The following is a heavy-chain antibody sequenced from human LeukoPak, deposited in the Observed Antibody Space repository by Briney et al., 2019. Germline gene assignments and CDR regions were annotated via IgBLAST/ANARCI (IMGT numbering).Heavy chain of an antibody. CDR3: VRDPNTYYYGSGDFVS. CDR1: GFSFGSYA. V-gene: IGHV3-23*01. Sequence: GGSLRLSCAASGFSFGSYAMSWVRQAAGKGLEWVSEICGSVSGSGDCTHYADSVKGRFTISGDNSKKTLYLQMNSLRAEDTAVYYCVRDPNTYYYGSGDFVSRGQGTLVTVSS. CDR2: ICGSVSGSGDCT. J-gene: IGHJ4*02. D-gene: IGHD3-10*01.